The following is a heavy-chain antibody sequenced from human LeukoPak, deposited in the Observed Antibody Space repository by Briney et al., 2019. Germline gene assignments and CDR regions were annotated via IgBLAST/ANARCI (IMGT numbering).Heavy chain of an antibody. CDR1: GGSTSSSTYY. Sequence: SETLSLTCTVSGGSTSSSTYYWGWIRQPPGKGLEWIGSIYYSGSTYYNPSLKSRVTISVDTSKNQFSLKLSSVTAADTAVYYCAKCGGSGSYHPVYYYYYYMDVWGKGTTVTVSS. J-gene: IGHJ6*03. V-gene: IGHV4-39*01. D-gene: IGHD3-10*01. CDR2: IYYSGST. CDR3: AKCGGSGSYHPVYYYYYYMDV.